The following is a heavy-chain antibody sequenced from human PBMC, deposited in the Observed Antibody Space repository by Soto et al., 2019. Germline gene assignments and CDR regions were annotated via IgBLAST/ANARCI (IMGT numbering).Heavy chain of an antibody. V-gene: IGHV2-5*02. D-gene: IGHD2-21*02. J-gene: IGHJ6*02. Sequence: QITLKESGPTLVKPTQTLTLTCTFSGFSLSTGGMGVGWIRQPPGKALEWLALIYWDGDRRYSPSLMNRPTIAKDTSKNQVVLTMTNMDPVDTATYYCVHSRCGGDCLQSYSSHYYYGMDIWGQGTTVTVSS. CDR2: IYWDGDR. CDR3: VHSRCGGDCLQSYSSHYYYGMDI. CDR1: GFSLSTGGMG.